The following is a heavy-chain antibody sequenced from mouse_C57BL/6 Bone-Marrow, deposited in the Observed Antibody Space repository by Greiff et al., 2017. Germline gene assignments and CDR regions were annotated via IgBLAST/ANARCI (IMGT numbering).Heavy chain of an antibody. V-gene: IGHV2-6-1*01. J-gene: IGHJ4*01. D-gene: IGHD2-1*01. CDR1: GFSLTSYG. CDR2: IWSDGST. CDR3: ARHGNYEEYYAMDY. Sequence: VKLEESGPGLVAPSQSLSITCTVSGFSLTSYGVHWVRQPPGKGLEWLVVIWSDGSTTYNSALKSRLSISKDNSKSQVFLKMNSLQTDDTAMYYCARHGNYEEYYAMDYWGQGTSGTVSS.